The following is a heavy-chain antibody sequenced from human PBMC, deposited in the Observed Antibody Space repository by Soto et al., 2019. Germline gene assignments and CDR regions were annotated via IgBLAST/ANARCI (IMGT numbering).Heavy chain of an antibody. CDR1: GGTFSSYT. J-gene: IGHJ3*02. CDR3: AQNGGRDAFDI. CDR2: IIPILGIA. D-gene: IGHD3-10*01. V-gene: IGHV1-69*02. Sequence: QVQLVQSGAEVKKPGSSVKVSCKASGGTFSSYTISWVRQAPGQGLEWMGRIIPILGIANYAQKFQGRVTITADKSTSTAYMELRSLRSEDTAVYYCAQNGGRDAFDIWGQGTMVTVSS.